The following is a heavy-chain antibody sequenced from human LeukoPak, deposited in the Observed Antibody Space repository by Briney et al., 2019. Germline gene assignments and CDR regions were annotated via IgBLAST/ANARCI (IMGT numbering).Heavy chain of an antibody. CDR3: ARRGSGSWWVFDY. D-gene: IGHD6-19*01. J-gene: IGHJ4*02. Sequence: SETLSLTCTVSGGSISSYYRSWIRQPPGKGLEWIGYIYYSGSTNYNPSLKSRVTISVDTSKNQFSLKLSSVTAADTAVYYCARRGSGSWWVFDYWGQGTLVTVSS. V-gene: IGHV4-59*01. CDR1: GGSISSYY. CDR2: IYYSGST.